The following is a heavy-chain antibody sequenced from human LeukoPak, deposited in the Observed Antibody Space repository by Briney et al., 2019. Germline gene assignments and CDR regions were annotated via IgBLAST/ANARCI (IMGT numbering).Heavy chain of an antibody. CDR2: ISNSDGST. D-gene: IGHD2-2*03. Sequence: GGSLRLSCAASAFTFSSYAMSWVRQAPGKGLELVSTISNSDGSTYYADSVKGRFTISRDDSENTLYLQMNSLRAEDTAVYYCATDWMMSFDYWGQGTLVTVSS. V-gene: IGHV3-23*01. CDR3: ATDWMMSFDY. CDR1: AFTFSSYA. J-gene: IGHJ4*02.